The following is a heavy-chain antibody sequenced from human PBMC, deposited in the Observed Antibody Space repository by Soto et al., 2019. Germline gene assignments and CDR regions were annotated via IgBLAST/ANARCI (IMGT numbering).Heavy chain of an antibody. Sequence: QVQLQESGPGLVKPSQTLPLTCSVSGASVTSDRDYWMWIRQRPGEGLEWIGYIYNSGTTYYHPSLKSRATISVDTSRNHFSLTVNSVTAADTAVYYCARGDWNYWFDPWGQGTLVTVSS. CDR2: IYNSGTT. V-gene: IGHV4-31*03. D-gene: IGHD1-7*01. J-gene: IGHJ5*02. CDR1: GASVTSDRDY. CDR3: ARGDWNYWFDP.